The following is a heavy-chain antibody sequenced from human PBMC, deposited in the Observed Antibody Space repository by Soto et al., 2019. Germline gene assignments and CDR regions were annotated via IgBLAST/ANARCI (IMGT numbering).Heavy chain of an antibody. CDR2: ISGSGGST. V-gene: IGHV3-23*01. Sequence: GGSLRLSCAASGFTFSSYAMSWVRQAPGKGLEWVSAISGSGGSTYYADSVKGRFTISRDNSKNTLYLQMNSLRAEDTAVYYCAKVGYCSSTSCSEDFQHWGQGTLVTVSS. J-gene: IGHJ1*01. CDR1: GFTFSSYA. CDR3: AKVGYCSSTSCSEDFQH. D-gene: IGHD2-2*01.